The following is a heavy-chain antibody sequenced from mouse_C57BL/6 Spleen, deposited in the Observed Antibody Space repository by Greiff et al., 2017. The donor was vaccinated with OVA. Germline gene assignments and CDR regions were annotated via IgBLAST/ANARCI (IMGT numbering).Heavy chain of an antibody. CDR2: IDPSDSYT. J-gene: IGHJ4*01. D-gene: IGHD1-1*01. V-gene: IGHV1-69*01. CDR1: GYTFTSYW. CDR3: ARGDYYGSNAMDY. Sequence: QVQLQQPGAELVMPGASVKLSCKASGYTFTSYWMHWVKQRPGQGLEWIGEIDPSDSYTNYNQKFKGKSTLTVDKSSSTAYMQLSSLTSEDSAVYYCARGDYYGSNAMDYWGQGTSVTVSS.